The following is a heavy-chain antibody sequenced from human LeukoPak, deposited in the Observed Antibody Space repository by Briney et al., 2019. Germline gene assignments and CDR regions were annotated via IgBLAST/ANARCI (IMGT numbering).Heavy chain of an antibody. Sequence: PGGSLSLSCAASGFTLSNHDMSWVRQVPGKGLEWVSVISSSGINTYYADSVKGRFTISRDNSKNTLFLQMISLRAEDTAVYYCAKFKGALDSWGQGTLVTVSS. CDR2: ISSSGINT. J-gene: IGHJ4*02. CDR3: AKFKGALDS. CDR1: GFTLSNHD. D-gene: IGHD1-26*01. V-gene: IGHV3-23*01.